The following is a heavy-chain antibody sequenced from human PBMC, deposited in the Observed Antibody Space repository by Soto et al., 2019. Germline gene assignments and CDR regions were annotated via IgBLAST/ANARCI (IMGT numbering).Heavy chain of an antibody. Sequence: QVQLVQSGAEVKKPGASVKVSCKSSGYTFTSYDINWVRQATGQGLEWMGWMNPNSGNTGYAQKFQGRVTLTSNTSISTAYIELSSLRSEDTAVYYCARGAGRRCSGGSCYSYFDYWGQGTLVTVSS. CDR3: ARGAGRRCSGGSCYSYFDY. V-gene: IGHV1-8*01. D-gene: IGHD2-15*01. CDR2: MNPNSGNT. J-gene: IGHJ4*02. CDR1: GYTFTSYD.